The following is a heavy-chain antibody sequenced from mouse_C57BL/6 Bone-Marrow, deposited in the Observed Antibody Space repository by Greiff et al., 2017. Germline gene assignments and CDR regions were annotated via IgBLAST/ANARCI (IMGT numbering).Heavy chain of an antibody. CDR3: ARGRFPFAY. CDR1: GFNIKDYY. V-gene: IGHV14-2*01. CDR2: IDPEDGET. Sequence: EVQLQQSGAELVKPGASVKLSCTASGFNIKDYYMPWVKQRTEQGLEWIGRIDPEDGETKYAPKFQGKATITADTSSNTAYLQLSSLTSEDTAVYYCARGRFPFAYWGQGTLVTVSA. J-gene: IGHJ3*01.